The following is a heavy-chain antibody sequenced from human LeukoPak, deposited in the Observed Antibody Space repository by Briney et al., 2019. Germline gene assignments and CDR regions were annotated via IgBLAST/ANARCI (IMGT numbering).Heavy chain of an antibody. CDR2: IYYCGSP. CDR1: GYSISSYY. CDR3: ARGYHDFSGYWLSSSDY. D-gene: IGHD3-22*01. V-gene: IGHV4-59*01. Sequence: SETLSLTCTVSGYSISSYYLTWMRQPPGKGLEWMGYIYYCGSPNYNPTLKCRVTISIDTAKNQFSLKLSSVTAGDTAVYYCARGYHDFSGYWLSSSDYWGQGTLVTVSS. J-gene: IGHJ4*02.